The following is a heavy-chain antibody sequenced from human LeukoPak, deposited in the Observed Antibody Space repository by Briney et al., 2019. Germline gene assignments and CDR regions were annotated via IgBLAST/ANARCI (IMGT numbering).Heavy chain of an antibody. Sequence: GGSLRLSCAASGFTFSDYWMYWVRQAPGKGLEWVANIDQDGGGKYYLDSVKGRFTISRDNAKSSLYLQIDSLRAEDTAVYYCARGDWAPFDYWGQGSLLTVSS. D-gene: IGHD2-21*02. CDR2: IDQDGGGK. CDR1: GFTFSDYW. V-gene: IGHV3-7*01. J-gene: IGHJ4*02. CDR3: ARGDWAPFDY.